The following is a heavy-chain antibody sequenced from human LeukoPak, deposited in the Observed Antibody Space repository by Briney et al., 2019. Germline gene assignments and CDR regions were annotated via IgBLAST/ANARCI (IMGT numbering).Heavy chain of an antibody. CDR3: ARRFYGSGSYGAVKYWFDP. D-gene: IGHD3-10*01. CDR2: IYPGDSDT. J-gene: IGHJ5*02. V-gene: IGHV5-51*01. CDR1: GYSFTIYW. Sequence: GESVKISCKGSGYSFTIYWIGWVRQMPGKSLEWMGIIYPGDSDTRYSPSFQGQVTISADKSISTAYLQWSSLKASDTAMYYCARRFYGSGSYGAVKYWFDPWGQGTLVTVSS.